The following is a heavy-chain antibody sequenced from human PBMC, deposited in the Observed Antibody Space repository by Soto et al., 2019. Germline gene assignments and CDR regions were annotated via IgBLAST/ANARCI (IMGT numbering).Heavy chain of an antibody. CDR2: IIPIFGTA. CDR1: GGTFSSYA. J-gene: IGHJ6*02. CDR3: ASLGRITIYGMDV. Sequence: GASVKVSCKASGGTFSSYAISWVRQAPGQGLEWMGGIIPIFGTANYAQKFQGRVTITADESTSTAYMELSSLRSEDTAVYYCASLGRITIYGMDVWGQGTTVTVSS. V-gene: IGHV1-69*13. D-gene: IGHD3-10*01.